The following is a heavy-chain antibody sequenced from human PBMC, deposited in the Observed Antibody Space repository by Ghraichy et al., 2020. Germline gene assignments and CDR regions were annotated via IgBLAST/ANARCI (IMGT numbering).Heavy chain of an antibody. Sequence: SETLSLTCTVSGGSISSSGYYWGWIRQPPGKGLEWVGTFYYSGSTYYNPSLKSRVTISVDTSKNQFSLKLSSVTAADTAVYYCARLLRQQLVNYWGQGTLVNVSS. V-gene: IGHV4-39*01. D-gene: IGHD6-13*01. CDR3: ARLLRQQLVNY. J-gene: IGHJ4*02. CDR1: GGSISSSGYY. CDR2: FYYSGST.